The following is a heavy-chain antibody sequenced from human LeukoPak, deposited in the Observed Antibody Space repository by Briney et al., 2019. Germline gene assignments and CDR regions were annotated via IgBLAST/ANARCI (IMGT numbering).Heavy chain of an antibody. J-gene: IGHJ3*02. Sequence: GSLRLSCAASGFTFSSYAMSWVRQAPGKGLEWVSAISGSGGSTYYADSVKGRFTISRDNSKNTLYLQMNSLRAEDTAVYYCAKAGYDSSGYYSGAFDIWGQGTMVTVSS. CDR2: ISGSGGST. D-gene: IGHD3-22*01. V-gene: IGHV3-23*01. CDR3: AKAGYDSSGYYSGAFDI. CDR1: GFTFSSYA.